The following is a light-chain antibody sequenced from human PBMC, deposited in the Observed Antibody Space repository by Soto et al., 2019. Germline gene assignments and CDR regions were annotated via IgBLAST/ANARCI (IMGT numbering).Light chain of an antibody. J-gene: IGKJ4*01. CDR3: QQYGSSPPLT. CDR2: GAS. V-gene: IGKV3-20*01. Sequence: EFVLTQSPGTLSLSPGERATLSCRASQSVSSSFLAWYQQTPGQATRILIYGASTRDTGIPDRFRGSGSGTDFTLSISRLEPEDFAVYYWQQYGSSPPLTFGGGTKVEIK. CDR1: QSVSSSF.